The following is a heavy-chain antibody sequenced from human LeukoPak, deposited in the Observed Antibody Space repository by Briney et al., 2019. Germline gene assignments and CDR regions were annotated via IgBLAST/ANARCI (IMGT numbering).Heavy chain of an antibody. D-gene: IGHD3-10*01. CDR2: ISGSGGST. V-gene: IGHV3-23*01. J-gene: IGHJ6*03. Sequence: GGSLRLSCATSGFSFSSYAMSWVRQAPGKGLEWVSAISGSGGSTYYADSVKGRFTISRDNSKNTLYLQMNSLRAEDTAVYYCARHGSITMVRGRLRYFYMDVWGKGTTVTISS. CDR3: ARHGSITMVRGRLRYFYMDV. CDR1: GFSFSSYA.